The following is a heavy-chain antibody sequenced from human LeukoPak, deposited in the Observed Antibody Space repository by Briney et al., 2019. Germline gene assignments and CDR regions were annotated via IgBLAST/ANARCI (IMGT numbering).Heavy chain of an antibody. CDR3: ARGPFCGGGTCYVLGAFDM. J-gene: IGHJ3*02. CDR2: ISASANTT. D-gene: IGHD2-15*01. Sequence: GGSLRLSCAASGFTVSTKYMTWVRQAPGQGLEWVSGISASANTTFYAESVQGRFTISRDNSKDTLYLQMNGLGVEDTALYYCARGPFCGGGTCYVLGAFDMWGQGTMVAVSS. V-gene: IGHV3-23*01. CDR1: GFTVSTKY.